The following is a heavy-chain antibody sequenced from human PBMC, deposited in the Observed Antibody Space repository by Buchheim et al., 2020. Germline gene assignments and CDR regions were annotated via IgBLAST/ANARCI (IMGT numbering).Heavy chain of an antibody. D-gene: IGHD2-2*01. J-gene: IGHJ2*01. V-gene: IGHV4-31*03. CDR1: GGSISSGTYY. CDR2: IYYSGST. CDR3: AREVDCSSTSCYPRYWYFDL. Sequence: QVQLQESGPGLVKPSQTLSLTCTVSGGSISSGTYYWGWIRQHPGKGLEWIGYIYYSGSTYYNSSLKSRVTISVDTSKNQFSLKLSSVTAADTAVYYCAREVDCSSTSCYPRYWYFDLWGRGTL.